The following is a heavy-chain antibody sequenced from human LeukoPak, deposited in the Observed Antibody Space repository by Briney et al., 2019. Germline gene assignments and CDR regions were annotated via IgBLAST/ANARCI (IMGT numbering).Heavy chain of an antibody. D-gene: IGHD6-19*01. CDR1: GGSISSSSYY. CDR3: ASSRSSSGWSLIDY. V-gene: IGHV4-39*07. CDR2: IYYSGST. Sequence: PSETLSLTCTVSGGSISSSSYYWGWIRQPPGKGLEWIGSIYYSGSTYYNPSLKSRVTISVDTSKNQFSLKVSSVTAADTAVYYCASSRSSSGWSLIDYWGQGALVTVSS. J-gene: IGHJ4*02.